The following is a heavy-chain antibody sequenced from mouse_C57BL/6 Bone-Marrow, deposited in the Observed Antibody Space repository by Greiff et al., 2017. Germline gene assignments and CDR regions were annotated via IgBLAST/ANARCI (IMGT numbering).Heavy chain of an antibody. Sequence: EVKVVESGGGLVKPGGSLKLSCAASGFTFSDYGMHWVRQAPEKGLAWVAYISSGSSTIYYADTVKGRFTISRDNAKNTLFLQMTSLRSEDTAMYYCARGYYTLYAMDYWGQGTSVTVSS. D-gene: IGHD2-12*01. CDR2: ISSGSSTI. J-gene: IGHJ4*01. CDR3: ARGYYTLYAMDY. V-gene: IGHV5-17*01. CDR1: GFTFSDYG.